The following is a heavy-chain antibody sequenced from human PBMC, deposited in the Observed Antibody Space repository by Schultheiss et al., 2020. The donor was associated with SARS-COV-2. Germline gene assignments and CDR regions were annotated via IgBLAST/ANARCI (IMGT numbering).Heavy chain of an antibody. Sequence: GGSLRLSCAASGFTFSDYYMSWVRQAPGKGLEWVSAISGSGGSTYYADSVKGRFTISRDNSKNTLYLQMNSLRAEDTAVYYCAKDWSYYYDSSGYSGGWYFDLWGRGTLVTVSS. D-gene: IGHD3-22*01. V-gene: IGHV3-23*01. CDR2: ISGSGGST. J-gene: IGHJ2*01. CDR3: AKDWSYYYDSSGYSGGWYFDL. CDR1: GFTFSDYY.